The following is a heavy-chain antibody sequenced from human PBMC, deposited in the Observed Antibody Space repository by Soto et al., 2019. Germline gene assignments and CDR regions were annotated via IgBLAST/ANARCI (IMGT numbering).Heavy chain of an antibody. D-gene: IGHD2-2*01. CDR1: GGTFSSYA. Sequence: QVQLVQSGAEVKKPGSSVKVSCKASGGTFSSYAISWVRQAPGQGLEWMGGIIPISGTANYAQKFQVRVTITADESTSTAYMEQSSLRSEDTAVYYCARSQGSSTSLEIYYYYYYGMDVWGQGNTVTVSS. CDR2: IIPISGTA. CDR3: ARSQGSSTSLEIYYYYYYGMDV. V-gene: IGHV1-69*01. J-gene: IGHJ6*02.